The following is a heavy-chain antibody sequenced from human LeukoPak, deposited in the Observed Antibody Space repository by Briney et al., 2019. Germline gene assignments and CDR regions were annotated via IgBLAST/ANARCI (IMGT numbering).Heavy chain of an antibody. CDR3: ARALGRRYYYYGMDV. D-gene: IGHD1-26*01. Sequence: ASVKVSCKASGYTFTSYYMHWVRQAPGQGLEWMGIINPSGGSTSYAQKFQGRVTMTRDTSTSTVYMELSSLRSEDTAVYYCARALGRRYYYYGMDVWGQGTTVTVSS. J-gene: IGHJ6*02. V-gene: IGHV1-46*01. CDR1: GYTFTSYY. CDR2: INPSGGST.